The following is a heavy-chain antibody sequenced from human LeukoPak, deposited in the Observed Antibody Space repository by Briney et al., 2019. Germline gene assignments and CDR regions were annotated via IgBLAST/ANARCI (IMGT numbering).Heavy chain of an antibody. CDR2: IKQDGSEK. V-gene: IGHV3-7*01. CDR1: GFTFSRYW. D-gene: IGHD1-26*01. J-gene: IGHJ4*02. CDR3: AREFLVGASDY. Sequence: GGSLRLSCAASGFTFSRYWMSWVRQPPGKGLEWVANIKQDGSEKFYVESVKGRFTISRDNAKNSLYLQMNSLRAEDTAVYYCAREFLVGASDYWGQGTLVTVSS.